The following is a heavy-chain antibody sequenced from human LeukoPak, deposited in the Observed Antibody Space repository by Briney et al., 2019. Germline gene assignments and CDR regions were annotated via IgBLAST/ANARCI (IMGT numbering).Heavy chain of an antibody. Sequence: ASVKVSCKASGYTFTGYYMHWVRQAPGQGLEWMGWINPNSGGANYAQKFQGRVTMTRDTSISTAYMELSRLRSDNTAVYYCARDLYGGTSATFDYWGQGTLVTVSS. CDR1: GYTFTGYY. CDR2: INPNSGGA. CDR3: ARDLYGGTSATFDY. J-gene: IGHJ4*02. V-gene: IGHV1-2*02. D-gene: IGHD4-23*01.